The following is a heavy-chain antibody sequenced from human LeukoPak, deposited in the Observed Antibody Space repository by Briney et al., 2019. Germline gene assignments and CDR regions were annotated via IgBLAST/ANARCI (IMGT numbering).Heavy chain of an antibody. CDR3: ARAWSRVGGNPYYNWFDP. Sequence: SETLSLTCTVSGGSISSSSYYWGWIRQPPGKGLEWIGRIYTSGTTHYNPSLKSRVTMSVDTSKNQFSLKLSSVTAADTAVYYCARAWSRVGGNPYYNWFDPWGQGTLVTVSS. CDR2: IYTSGTT. V-gene: IGHV4-39*01. CDR1: GGSISSSSYY. D-gene: IGHD4-23*01. J-gene: IGHJ5*02.